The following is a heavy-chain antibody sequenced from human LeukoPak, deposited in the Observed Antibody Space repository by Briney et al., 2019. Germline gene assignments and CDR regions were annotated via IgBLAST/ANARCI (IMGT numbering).Heavy chain of an antibody. D-gene: IGHD3-10*01. CDR2: INPNSGGT. CDR1: GYTVTGYY. J-gene: IGHJ4*02. V-gene: IGHV1-2*02. Sequence: SLKVSCKASGYTVTGYYMHCVREAAGHGLGWMGWINPNSGGTNYAQKLPGRVTMTRDTSISTAYMDLSRLRSDDTAVYYCARGCSRGQCDYWGQGTLVTVSS. CDR3: ARGCSRGQCDY.